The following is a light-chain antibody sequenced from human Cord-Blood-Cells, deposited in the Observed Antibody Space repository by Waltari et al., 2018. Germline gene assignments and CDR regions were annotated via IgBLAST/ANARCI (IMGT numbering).Light chain of an antibody. V-gene: IGLV2-14*01. CDR2: DVR. CDR3: SSYTSSSTLV. J-gene: IGLJ2*01. Sequence: QSALTQPASVSGSPGQSITISCPGTSSDVGGYNYVSWYQQHPGKAPKLMIYDVRRRPSGVSNRFSGSKSGNTASLTISGLQAEDEADYYCSSYTSSSTLVFGGGTKLTVL. CDR1: SSDVGGYNY.